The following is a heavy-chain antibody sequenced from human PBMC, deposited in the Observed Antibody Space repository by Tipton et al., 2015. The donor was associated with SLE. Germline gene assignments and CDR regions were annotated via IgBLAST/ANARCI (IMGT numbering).Heavy chain of an antibody. J-gene: IGHJ3*02. CDR3: ARVGAFTVTTYAFDI. Sequence: TLSLTCTVSGGSISSYYWSWIRQPPGKGLEWMGYIYTSGSTNYNPSLKSRVTISVDTSKNQFSLKLSSVTAADTAVYYCARVGAFTVTTYAFDIWGQGTMVTVSS. CDR2: IYTSGST. D-gene: IGHD4-11*01. CDR1: GGSISSYY. V-gene: IGHV4-4*09.